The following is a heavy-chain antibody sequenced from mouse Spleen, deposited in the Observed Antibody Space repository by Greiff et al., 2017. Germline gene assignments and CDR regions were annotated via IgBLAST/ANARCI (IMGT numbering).Heavy chain of an antibody. CDR2: IDPENGDT. CDR3: TRGYGSSY. J-gene: IGHJ2*01. CDR1: GFNIKDDY. V-gene: IGHV14-4*01. Sequence: EVQLQQSGAELVRPGASVKLSCTASGFNIKDDYMHWVKQRPEQGLEWIGWIDPENGDTEYASKFQGKATITADTSSNTAYLQLSSLTSEDTAVYYCTRGYGSSYWGQGTTLTVSS. D-gene: IGHD1-1*01.